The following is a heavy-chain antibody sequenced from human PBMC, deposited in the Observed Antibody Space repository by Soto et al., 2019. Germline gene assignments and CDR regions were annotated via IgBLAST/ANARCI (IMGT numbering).Heavy chain of an antibody. D-gene: IGHD6-13*01. Sequence: PGESLKISCNGSGFSFTNYWISWVGQMPGKGLEWMGNIDPVDSYANYSPSFQGHVTFSVDTSISTAYLQWSSLKASDTAMYFCARIESIARNWFDPWGQGTLVTVSS. V-gene: IGHV5-10-1*01. J-gene: IGHJ5*02. CDR1: GFSFTNYW. CDR2: IDPVDSYA. CDR3: ARIESIARNWFDP.